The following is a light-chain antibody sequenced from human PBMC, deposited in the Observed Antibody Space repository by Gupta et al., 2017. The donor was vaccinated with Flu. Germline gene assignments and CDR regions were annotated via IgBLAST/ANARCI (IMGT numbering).Light chain of an antibody. Sequence: EIVLTQSPATLSSSPGERATLSCRASQSVSSYLAWYQQKPGQAPRLLIYDASNRATGIPARFSGSGYGTDFTLTSSSLEQEDFAVYYFQHRSNWPPYTFGQGTQLEIK. V-gene: IGKV3-11*01. J-gene: IGKJ2*01. CDR2: DAS. CDR1: QSVSSY. CDR3: QHRSNWPPYT.